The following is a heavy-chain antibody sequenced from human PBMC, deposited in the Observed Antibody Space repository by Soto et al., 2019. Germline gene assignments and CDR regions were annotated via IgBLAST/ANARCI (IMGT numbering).Heavy chain of an antibody. Sequence: ASVKVSCKASGYTFTSYGIIWVRQAPGQGLERMGWISAYNGNTNYAQKLQGRVTMTTDTSTSTAYMELRSLRSDDTAVYYCARGGFFWGPYYYGMDVWGQGTTVTISS. CDR3: ARGGFFWGPYYYGMDV. CDR2: ISAYNGNT. J-gene: IGHJ6*02. CDR1: GYTFTSYG. D-gene: IGHD7-27*01. V-gene: IGHV1-18*01.